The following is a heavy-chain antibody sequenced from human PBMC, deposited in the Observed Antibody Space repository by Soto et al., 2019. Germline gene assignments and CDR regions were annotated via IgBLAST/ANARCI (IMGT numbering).Heavy chain of an antibody. J-gene: IGHJ4*02. CDR3: ARDRGSGSGWYYFDS. Sequence: ASVKVSCKASGYTFTIYGISWVRQAPGQGLEWMGWISPYNGNTNYAQKLQGRVTMTTDTSTSTAYMELRSLRSDDTAVYYCARDRGSGSGWYYFDSWGQGTLVTVSS. D-gene: IGHD6-19*01. V-gene: IGHV1-18*01. CDR1: GYTFTIYG. CDR2: ISPYNGNT.